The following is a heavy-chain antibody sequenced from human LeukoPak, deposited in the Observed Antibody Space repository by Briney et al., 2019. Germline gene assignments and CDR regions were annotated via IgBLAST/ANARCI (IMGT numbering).Heavy chain of an antibody. V-gene: IGHV3-30*02. CDR2: IRFDGGKK. CDR3: AKDGDSTGYYSSYYNHMDV. J-gene: IGHJ6*03. Sequence: GGSLRLSCAASGFSFSTFGFHWLRQAPGKGLEWLTFIRFDGGKKNYADYVKGRFAISRDNSKNTVYLKMNSLRAEDTAIYYCAKDGDSTGYYSSYYNHMDVWGKGTSVTISS. D-gene: IGHD3-22*01. CDR1: GFSFSTFG.